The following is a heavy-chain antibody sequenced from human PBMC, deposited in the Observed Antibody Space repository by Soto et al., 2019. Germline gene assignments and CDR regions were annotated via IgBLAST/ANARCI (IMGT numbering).Heavy chain of an antibody. CDR3: ARGLYRPYYYASSGRTFFDY. J-gene: IGHJ4*02. V-gene: IGHV4-34*01. D-gene: IGHD3-22*01. CDR2: INHSGST. Sequence: AXATLSLTCAVYGGCFSGYYWSWIRQPPGKGLEWIGEINHSGSTNYNPSLKSRVTISVDTSKNQFSLKLSSVTAADTAVYYCARGLYRPYYYASSGRTFFDYCGQRTLVTVSS. CDR1: GGCFSGYY.